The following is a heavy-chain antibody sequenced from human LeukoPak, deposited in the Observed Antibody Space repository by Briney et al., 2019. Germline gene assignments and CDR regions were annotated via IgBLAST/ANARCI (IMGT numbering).Heavy chain of an antibody. CDR1: GFTFSDYY. Sequence: PGGSLRLSCAASGFTFSDYYMSWIRQAPGKGLEWVSYISSSGSTIYYADSVKGQFTISRDNAKNSLYLQMNSLRADDTAVYYCVKKGQADDDGKPDWGQGTLVTVSS. CDR3: VKKGQADDDGKPD. CDR2: ISSSGSTI. V-gene: IGHV3-11*01. J-gene: IGHJ4*02. D-gene: IGHD1-1*01.